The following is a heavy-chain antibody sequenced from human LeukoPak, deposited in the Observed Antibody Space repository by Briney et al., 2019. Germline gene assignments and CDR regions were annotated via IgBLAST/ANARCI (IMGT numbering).Heavy chain of an antibody. Sequence: SQTLSLTCGISGDSVSINSAGWNWIRQSPSRGLEWLGRTYYRSKWYNDYAVSVKSRKTINPDTSKNQFSLQLNSVTPEGTAVYCCTRGGGAHDYWGQGTLVTVSS. D-gene: IGHD3-16*01. J-gene: IGHJ4*02. CDR2: TYYRSKWYN. CDR1: GDSVSINSAG. CDR3: TRGGGAHDY. V-gene: IGHV6-1*01.